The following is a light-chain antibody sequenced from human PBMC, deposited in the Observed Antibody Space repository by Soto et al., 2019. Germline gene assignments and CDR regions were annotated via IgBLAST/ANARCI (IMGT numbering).Light chain of an antibody. CDR3: QESYSTPLT. Sequence: DLQRTQSPSALSASVGDRGTITCRASQSISSYLNWYQQKPGKAPKXMIYAASSLQSGVPSRFSGSGSGTDFTLTISNLQPEDFATYYCQESYSTPLTLGGGTKVDI. V-gene: IGKV1-39*01. J-gene: IGKJ4*01. CDR2: AAS. CDR1: QSISSY.